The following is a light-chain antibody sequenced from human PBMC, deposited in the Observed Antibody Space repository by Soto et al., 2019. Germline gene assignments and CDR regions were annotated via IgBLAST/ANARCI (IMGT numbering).Light chain of an antibody. V-gene: IGKV3-11*01. CDR1: RSVTTN. CDR2: GAS. Sequence: EILLAQSPATLSVSPGERATLSCRASRSVTTNMAWYQQKPGQAPRLLIYGASTRATGIPARFSGSGSGTDFTLTISRLEPEDFAVYYCQQRSNWPPTFGQGTKVDIK. J-gene: IGKJ1*01. CDR3: QQRSNWPPT.